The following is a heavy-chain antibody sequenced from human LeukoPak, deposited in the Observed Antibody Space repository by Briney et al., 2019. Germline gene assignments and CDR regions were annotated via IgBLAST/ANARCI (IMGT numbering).Heavy chain of an antibody. J-gene: IGHJ3*02. V-gene: IGHV1-2*02. CDR3: ASGDYSGTKPDPIDM. Sequence: ASVKVSCKASGGTFSSYAISWVRQAPGQGLEWMGYITPNSEGTEFAQKFQGRVTMTRDTSIITAYMELSSLTSDDTAVYYCASGDYSGTKPDPIDMWGQGTLVTVSS. CDR2: ITPNSEGT. CDR1: GGTFSSYA. D-gene: IGHD3-10*01.